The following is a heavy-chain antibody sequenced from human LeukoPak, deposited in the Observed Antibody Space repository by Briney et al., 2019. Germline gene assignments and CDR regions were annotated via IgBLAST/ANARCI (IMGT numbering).Heavy chain of an antibody. V-gene: IGHV1-24*01. CDR3: ATRRPPTSIVVVPAAIGWFDP. Sequence: ASVKVSCKVSGYTLTELSMHWVRQAPGKGLEWMGGFDPVDGETIYAQKFQGRVTMTEDTSTDTAYMELSSLRSEDTAVYYCATRRPPTSIVVVPAAIGWFDPWGQGTLVTVSS. CDR2: FDPVDGET. D-gene: IGHD2-2*02. J-gene: IGHJ5*02. CDR1: GYTLTELS.